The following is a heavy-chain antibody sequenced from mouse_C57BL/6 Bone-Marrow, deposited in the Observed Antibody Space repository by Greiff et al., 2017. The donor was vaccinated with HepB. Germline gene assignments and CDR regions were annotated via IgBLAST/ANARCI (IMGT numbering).Heavy chain of an antibody. J-gene: IGHJ1*03. Sequence: QVQLQQPGAELVKPGASVKLSCKASGYTFTSYWMHWVKQRPGQGLEGIGMIHPNSGSTNYNEKFKSKATLTVDKSSSTAYMQLSSLTSEDSAVYYCVSSPYWYFDVWGTGTTVTVSS. CDR2: IHPNSGST. CDR3: VSSPYWYFDV. D-gene: IGHD1-1*01. CDR1: GYTFTSYW. V-gene: IGHV1-64*01.